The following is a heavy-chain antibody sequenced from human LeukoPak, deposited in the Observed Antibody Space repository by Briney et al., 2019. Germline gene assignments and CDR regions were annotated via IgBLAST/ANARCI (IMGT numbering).Heavy chain of an antibody. Sequence: SETLSLTCTVSGGSISSYYWSWIRQPPGKGLEWIGYIYYSGSTNYNPSLKSRVTISVDTSKNQFSLKLTSVTAAGTAVYYCARKANSGYDGGDYYFDYWGQGTLVTVSS. J-gene: IGHJ4*02. V-gene: IGHV4-59*01. CDR3: ARKANSGYDGGDYYFDY. D-gene: IGHD5-12*01. CDR1: GGSISSYY. CDR2: IYYSGST.